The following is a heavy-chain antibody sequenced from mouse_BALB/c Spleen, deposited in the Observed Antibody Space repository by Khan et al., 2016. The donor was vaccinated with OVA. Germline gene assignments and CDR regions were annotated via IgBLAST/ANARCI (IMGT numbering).Heavy chain of an antibody. Sequence: QIQLVQSGAELAKPGASVKMSCKASGYTFINYWILWVKQRPGQGLEWIGYINPSTGYTEYNQNFKDKATLTADKSSSTAYMQLSSLTSEDSAVYYCARRGLRWDFDYWGQGTTLTASS. CDR1: GYTFINYW. CDR3: ARRGLRWDFDY. CDR2: INPSTGYT. D-gene: IGHD1-1*01. V-gene: IGHV1-7*01. J-gene: IGHJ2*01.